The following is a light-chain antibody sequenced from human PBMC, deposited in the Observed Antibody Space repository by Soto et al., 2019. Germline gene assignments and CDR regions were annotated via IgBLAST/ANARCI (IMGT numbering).Light chain of an antibody. CDR3: QQFNNWLWT. J-gene: IGKJ1*01. CDR1: HNILNQ. Sequence: EIVMTQSPATLSVSPGERATLSCRASHNILNQLAWYQQKPGQAPRLLIYSASTRATGIPARFSGSGSGTEFTLTISSLQSEDFAVYYCQQFNNWLWTFGQGTKVEIK. CDR2: SAS. V-gene: IGKV3-15*01.